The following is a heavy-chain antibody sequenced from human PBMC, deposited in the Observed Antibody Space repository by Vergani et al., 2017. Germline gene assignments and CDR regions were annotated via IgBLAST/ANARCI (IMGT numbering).Heavy chain of an antibody. CDR1: GGSISSYY. Sequence: QVQLQESGPGLVKPSETLSLTCTVSGGSISSYYWSWIRQPPGKGLEWIGYIYYSGGTNYNPSLKGRVTIPVDTSKNQFSLKLSSVTAADTAVYYCARDFGSGWADYWGQGTLVTVSS. D-gene: IGHD6-19*01. J-gene: IGHJ4*02. CDR2: IYYSGGT. CDR3: ARDFGSGWADY. V-gene: IGHV4-59*01.